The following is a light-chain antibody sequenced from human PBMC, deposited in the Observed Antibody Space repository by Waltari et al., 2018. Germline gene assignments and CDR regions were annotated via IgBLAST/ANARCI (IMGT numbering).Light chain of an antibody. CDR3: QQYYSTHRT. CDR2: WAS. V-gene: IGKV4-1*01. J-gene: IGKJ1*01. Sequence: DIVMTQSPDSLAVSLGERATINCKSSQSVLYSSNNKNYLAWYQQKPGQPPKLLLYWASTREYGVPDRFSGSGSGTDFTLTISSLQAEDVAVYYCQQYYSTHRTFGQGPKVEIK. CDR1: QSVLYSSNNKNY.